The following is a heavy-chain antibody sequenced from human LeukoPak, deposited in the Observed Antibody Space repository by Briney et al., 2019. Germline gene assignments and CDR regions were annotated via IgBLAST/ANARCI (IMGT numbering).Heavy chain of an antibody. CDR2: ISPYNGNT. CDR1: GYTLTSYG. V-gene: IGHV1-18*01. J-gene: IGHJ4*02. Sequence: ASVEVSCKASGYTLTSYGLSWVRQAPGQGLEWMAWISPYNGNTNYAQKLQGRVTMTTDTSTSTAYMELRSLRSDDTAVYYCARSVGATPFDYWGQGTLVTVSS. D-gene: IGHD1-26*01. CDR3: ARSVGATPFDY.